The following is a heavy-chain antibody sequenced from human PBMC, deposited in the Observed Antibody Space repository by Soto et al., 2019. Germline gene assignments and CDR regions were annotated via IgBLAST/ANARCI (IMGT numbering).Heavy chain of an antibody. CDR2: INWNSGIT. Sequence: EVQLVESGEGLVQPGRSLRLSCAAIGFTFEDHAMHWIRHVPGKGLEWVAGINWNSGITGYADSVKGRFTISRDNANNSLHLEMNSQKSEDTALYCCAKGRGALTVGSNWFDPWGQGTLVIVSS. V-gene: IGHV3-9*01. J-gene: IGHJ5*02. CDR1: GFTFEDHA. D-gene: IGHD1-26*01. CDR3: AKGRGALTVGSNWFDP.